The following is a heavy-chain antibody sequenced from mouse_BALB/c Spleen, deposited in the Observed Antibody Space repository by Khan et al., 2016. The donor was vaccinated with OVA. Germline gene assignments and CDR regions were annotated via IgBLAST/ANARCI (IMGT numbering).Heavy chain of an antibody. V-gene: IGHV2-3*01. Sequence: QVQLKESGPGLVAPSQSLSITCTVSGLSLTNYGVSWVRQPPGKGLEWLGVIWGDGNTNYHSALISRLSISKDASKSQVFLKLNSLQTDDTSTYYCAIIYFGYDWVTYWGQGTLVSVSA. D-gene: IGHD2-2*01. J-gene: IGHJ3*01. CDR2: IWGDGNT. CDR1: GLSLTNYG. CDR3: AIIYFGYDWVTY.